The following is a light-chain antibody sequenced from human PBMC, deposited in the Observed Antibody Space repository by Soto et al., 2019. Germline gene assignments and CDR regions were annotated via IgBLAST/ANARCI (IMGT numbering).Light chain of an antibody. CDR1: QSVGSN. V-gene: IGKV3-15*01. CDR2: GAS. Sequence: EIVMTQSPGTLSVSPGEGATVSCRASQSVGSNLAWYQQKPGQAPRLLIYGASTRATAIPARFSGSGSGTEFTLTISSLQSEDFAVYYCQQYDNWPPWTFGQGTKVEIK. CDR3: QQYDNWPPWT. J-gene: IGKJ1*01.